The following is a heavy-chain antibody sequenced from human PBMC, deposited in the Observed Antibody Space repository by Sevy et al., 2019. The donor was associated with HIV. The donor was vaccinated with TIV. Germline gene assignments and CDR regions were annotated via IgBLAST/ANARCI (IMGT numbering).Heavy chain of an antibody. CDR3: ARDLPYCTNGVCYIRPIYYYYGMDV. D-gene: IGHD2-8*01. V-gene: IGHV7-4-1*02. J-gene: IGHJ6*02. CDR1: GYTFTSYA. Sequence: ASVKVSCKASGYTFTSYAMNWVRQAPGQGLEWMGWINTNTGNPTYAQGFTGRFVFSLDTSVSTAYLQFSSLKAEDTAVYYCARDLPYCTNGVCYIRPIYYYYGMDVWGQGTTVTVSS. CDR2: INTNTGNP.